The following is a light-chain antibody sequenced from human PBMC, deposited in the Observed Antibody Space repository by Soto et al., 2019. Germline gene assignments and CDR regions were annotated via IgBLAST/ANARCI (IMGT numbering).Light chain of an antibody. J-gene: IGKJ5*01. CDR3: QQYDGSSIT. Sequence: EIVMRQSPETLSVSPGERATLSCSASQSVSSNYLAWYQQRPGQAPRLLIYDASSRATGVPDRFSGSGSGTDFTLTISRLEPEDFAVYSCQQYDGSSITFGQGTLLEVK. V-gene: IGKV3-20*01. CDR1: QSVSSNY. CDR2: DAS.